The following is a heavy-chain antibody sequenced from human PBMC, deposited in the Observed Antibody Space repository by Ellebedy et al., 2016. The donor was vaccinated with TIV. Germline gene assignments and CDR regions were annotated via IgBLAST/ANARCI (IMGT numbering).Heavy chain of an antibody. D-gene: IGHD3-22*01. CDR3: AHRPSGYLHWFDS. CDR1: GFSLNTNGMR. CDR2: VFWDDDR. V-gene: IGHV2-5*08. J-gene: IGHJ5*01. Sequence: SGPTLVKPTQTLTLTCTLSGFSLNTNGMRVNWIRQPPGKALEWLALVFWDDDRRYSPSLKSRLTLTKDTSRNQVVLTMTNMDPEDTATYFCAHRPSGYLHWFDSWGQGTLVTVSS.